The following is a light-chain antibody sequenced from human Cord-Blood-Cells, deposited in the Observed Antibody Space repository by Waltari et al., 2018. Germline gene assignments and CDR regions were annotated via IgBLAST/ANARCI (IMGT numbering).Light chain of an antibody. V-gene: IGLV2-14*01. CDR1: SSDVGGYNH. J-gene: IGLJ3*02. CDR2: DVS. Sequence: QSALTHPASVSGSPGQSLTISCTGTSSDVGGYNHVSWYQQHPGKAPKLMIYDVSKRPSGVSNRFSGSKSGNTASLTISGLQAEDEADYYCSSYTSSSTWVFGGGTKLTVL. CDR3: SSYTSSSTWV.